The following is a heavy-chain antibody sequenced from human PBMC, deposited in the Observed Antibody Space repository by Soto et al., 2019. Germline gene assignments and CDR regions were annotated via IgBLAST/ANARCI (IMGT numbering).Heavy chain of an antibody. V-gene: IGHV4-30-4*01. Sequence: QVQLQESGPGLVKPSQTLSLTCTVSGGPISSGDHYWSWIRQPPGKGLESIVYISYGGTTYSNPSLQSRITISVDTSKNQFSLKLTSVTAADTAIYYCARGRGYSYGIDYWGQGTLVTVSS. D-gene: IGHD5-18*01. CDR3: ARGRGYSYGIDY. J-gene: IGHJ4*02. CDR2: ISYGGTT. CDR1: GGPISSGDHY.